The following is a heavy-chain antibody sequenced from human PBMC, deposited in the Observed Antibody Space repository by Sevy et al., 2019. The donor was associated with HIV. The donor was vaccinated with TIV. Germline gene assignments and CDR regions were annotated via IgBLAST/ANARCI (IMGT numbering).Heavy chain of an antibody. J-gene: IGHJ4*02. V-gene: IGHV3-33*01. CDR3: ARESGSDWYLDF. D-gene: IGHD6-19*01. CDR2: IWFDGSNQ. Sequence: GGSLRLSCAASGFTFGSYGMHWVRQAPGKGLEWVAVIWFDGSNQYYGDSVKGRFTISRDNSKNTAYLHMNSLRVDDTAVYYCARESGSDWYLDFWGQGTLVTVSS. CDR1: GFTFGSYG.